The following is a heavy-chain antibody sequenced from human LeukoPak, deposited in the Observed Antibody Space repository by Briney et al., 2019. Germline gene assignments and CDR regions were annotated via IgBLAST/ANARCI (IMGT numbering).Heavy chain of an antibody. V-gene: IGHV3-23*01. D-gene: IGHD2-2*01. J-gene: IGHJ6*02. CDR1: AFSFSSYA. CDR3: AKSGSSTSWAGYYYYYYGMDV. CDR2: ISSSGGST. Sequence: PGRSLSLACAASAFSFSSYAMSWVRHAPGRGLEWDSAISSSGGSTYYANSVKGRFNISRDNTKNTLYLQMNSLRAEDTAVYYCAKSGSSTSWAGYYYYYYGMDVWGQGTTVTVSS.